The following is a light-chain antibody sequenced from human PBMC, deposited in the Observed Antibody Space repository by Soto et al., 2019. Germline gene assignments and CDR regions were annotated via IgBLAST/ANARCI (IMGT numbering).Light chain of an antibody. CDR1: QSVSSY. V-gene: IGKV3-11*01. CDR3: QQRSNWPPT. CDR2: DAS. Sequence: EIVLTQSPAPLSLSPGERATLSCRASQSVSSYLAWYQQKPGQAPRLLIYDASNRATGIPARFSGSGSGTDFTLAISSLEPEDFAVYYCQQRSNWPPTFGQGTRLDIK. J-gene: IGKJ5*01.